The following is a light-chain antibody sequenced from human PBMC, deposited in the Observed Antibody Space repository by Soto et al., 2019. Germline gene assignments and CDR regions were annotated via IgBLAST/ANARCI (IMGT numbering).Light chain of an antibody. J-gene: IGKJ1*01. CDR1: QSVSSSY. CDR2: GAS. V-gene: IGKV3-20*01. Sequence: EMVLTQSPGTLSLSPGERATLSCRASQSVSSSYLAWYQQKPGQAPRLLIYGASSRATGIPDRFSGSGSGTDFNLTITRLEPEDYAVYCGQQYGSSPPERTFGQGTKVEIK. CDR3: QQYGSSPPERT.